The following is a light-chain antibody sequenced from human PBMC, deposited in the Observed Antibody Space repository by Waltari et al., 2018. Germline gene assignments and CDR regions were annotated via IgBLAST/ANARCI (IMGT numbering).Light chain of an antibody. CDR3: MQGLQTPT. CDR2: LGS. J-gene: IGKJ5*01. Sequence: DIVMTQSPLSLPVTPGETAALSCRSSQTLESNGYTYLDWYLQRPGKFPQHLSYLGSNRASGVPDRFSGSGSDTDFTLKISRVEAEDVGIYYCMQGLQTPTFGQGTRLDI. CDR1: QTLESNGYTY. V-gene: IGKV2-28*01.